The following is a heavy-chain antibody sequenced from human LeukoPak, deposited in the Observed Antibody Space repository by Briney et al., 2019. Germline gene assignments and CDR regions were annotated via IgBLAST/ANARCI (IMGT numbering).Heavy chain of an antibody. CDR3: AKDQGDSSGTYYYYYGMDV. V-gene: IGHV3-30*18. CDR2: ISYDGSNK. Sequence: GRSLRLSCAASGFTFSSYGMHWVRQAPGKGLEWAAVISYDGSNKYYADSVKGRFTISRDNSKNTLYLQMNSLRAEDTAVYYCAKDQGDSSGTYYYYYGMDVWGQGTTVTVSS. D-gene: IGHD3-22*01. CDR1: GFTFSSYG. J-gene: IGHJ6*02.